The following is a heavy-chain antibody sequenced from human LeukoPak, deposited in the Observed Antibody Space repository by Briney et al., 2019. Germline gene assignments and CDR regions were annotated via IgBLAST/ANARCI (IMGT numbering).Heavy chain of an antibody. J-gene: IGHJ5*02. V-gene: IGHV3-30*04. D-gene: IGHD2-15*01. CDR2: ISYDGSNK. Sequence: GGSLRLSCAASGFTFSSYAMHWVRQAPGKGLEWVAVISYDGSNKYYVDSVKGRFTISRDNSKNTLYLQVNSLRVEDTAVYYCARDLHCSGGTCYSYSSHRNWFDPWGQGTLVTVSS. CDR1: GFTFSSYA. CDR3: ARDLHCSGGTCYSYSSHRNWFDP.